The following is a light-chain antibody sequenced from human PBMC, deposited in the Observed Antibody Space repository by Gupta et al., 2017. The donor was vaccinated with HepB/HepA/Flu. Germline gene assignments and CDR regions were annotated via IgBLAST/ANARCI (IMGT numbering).Light chain of an antibody. CDR3: SSDTSSSTLV. CDR1: SSDVGGYNY. V-gene: IGLV2-14*01. J-gene: IGLJ2*01. CDR2: DVS. Sequence: SALTQPASVSGSPGQSITISCTGTSSDVGGYNYVSWYQQHPGKAPKLMIYDVSNRPPGVSNRFSGSKSGNTASLTISGRQAEDEADYYCSSDTSSSTLVFGGGTKLTGL.